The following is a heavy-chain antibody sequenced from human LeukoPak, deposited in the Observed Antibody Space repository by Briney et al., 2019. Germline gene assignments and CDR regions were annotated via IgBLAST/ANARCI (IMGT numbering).Heavy chain of an antibody. V-gene: IGHV3-53*01. CDR1: GFTVSSNY. CDR3: VRDRYYDSSGYFDPDAFDI. Sequence: GGSLRLSCAASGFTVSSNYMSWVRQAPGKGLEWVSVIYSGGSTYYADSVKGRFTISRDNSKNTLYLQMNSLRAEDTAVYYCVRDRYYDSSGYFDPDAFDIWGQGTMVTVSS. D-gene: IGHD3-22*01. CDR2: IYSGGST. J-gene: IGHJ3*02.